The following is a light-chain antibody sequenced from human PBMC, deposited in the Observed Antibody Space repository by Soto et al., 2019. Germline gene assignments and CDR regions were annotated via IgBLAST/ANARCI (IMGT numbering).Light chain of an antibody. J-gene: IGKJ5*01. Sequence: EIMLSQSPGTLSLSPGERATLSCRASQSVSNNYLAWYQQKPGQAPRLLIYGVSNRATGIPDRFSGSGSGTDFTLTISSLEPEDFAVYYCQQRSNWPITFGQGTRLEIK. CDR3: QQRSNWPIT. V-gene: IGKV3D-20*02. CDR1: QSVSNNY. CDR2: GVS.